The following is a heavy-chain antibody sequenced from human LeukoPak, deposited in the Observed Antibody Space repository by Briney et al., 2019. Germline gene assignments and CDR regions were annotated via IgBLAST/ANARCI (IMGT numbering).Heavy chain of an antibody. J-gene: IGHJ3*02. D-gene: IGHD3-22*01. CDR1: GYTFTGYY. Sequence: VASVKVSCKASGYTFTGYYMHWVRQAPGQGLEWMGWINPNSGGTNYAQKFQGRVTMTRDTSISTAYMELSRLRSDDTAVYYCARDLYDSSGYYPRAGAFDIWGQGTMVTVSS. CDR2: INPNSGGT. CDR3: ARDLYDSSGYYPRAGAFDI. V-gene: IGHV1-2*02.